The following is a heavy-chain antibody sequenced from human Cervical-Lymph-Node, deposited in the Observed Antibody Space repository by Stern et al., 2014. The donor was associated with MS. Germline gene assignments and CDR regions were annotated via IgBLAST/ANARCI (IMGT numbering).Heavy chain of an antibody. Sequence: VQLEESGAEVKKAGSSVNVSCKTSGGIFNNHGFSWVRQAPGQGLEWMGAIIPSIGRTDYAQKFQGRVTITADESTTTVYMALVSLTYDDTATYYCAKDDVGEVRGAAFDYWFDPWGQGTRVTVSS. D-gene: IGHD1-26*01. CDR1: GGIFNNHG. J-gene: IGHJ5*02. V-gene: IGHV1-69*01. CDR3: AKDDVGEVRGAAFDYWFDP. CDR2: IIPSIGRT.